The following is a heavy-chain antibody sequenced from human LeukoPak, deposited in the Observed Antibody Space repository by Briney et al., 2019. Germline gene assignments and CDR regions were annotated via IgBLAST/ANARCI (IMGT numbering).Heavy chain of an antibody. J-gene: IGHJ4*02. V-gene: IGHV3-30*04. Sequence: GGSLRLSCAASGFTFSSYAMHWVRQAPGKGLEWVAVISYDGSNKYYADSVKGRFTISGDNSKNTLYLQMNSLRAEDTAVYYCAREEVIIVVVTAIDYWGQGTLVTVSS. CDR2: ISYDGSNK. CDR1: GFTFSSYA. D-gene: IGHD2-21*02. CDR3: AREEVIIVVVTAIDY.